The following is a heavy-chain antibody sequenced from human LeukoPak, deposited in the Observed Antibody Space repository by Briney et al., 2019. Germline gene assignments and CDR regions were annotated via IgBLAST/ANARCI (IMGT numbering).Heavy chain of an antibody. V-gene: IGHV4-59*01. D-gene: IGHD6-19*01. Sequence: SETLSLTCTVSGDSISSYYWSWIRQPPGKGLEWVGYISYAGSANYSPPFKSRVSISVGTSKNQVSLKLSSVTAADTAVYYCATSPRSSSGWGWVDHWGQGILVTVSS. J-gene: IGHJ4*02. CDR3: ATSPRSSSGWGWVDH. CDR1: GDSISSYY. CDR2: ISYAGSA.